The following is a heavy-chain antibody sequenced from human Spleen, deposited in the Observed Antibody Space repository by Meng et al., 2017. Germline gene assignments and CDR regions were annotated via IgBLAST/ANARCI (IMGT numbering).Heavy chain of an antibody. J-gene: IGHJ4*02. CDR2: INPKSGDT. CDR1: GYNFPDYY. D-gene: IGHD1-26*01. Sequence: VQLWQSGAGGKKPGASVKVSCKPSGYNFPDYYIHWVRRAPGQGLEWMGRINPKSGDTHYAQKFQARVTMTGDTSTSTIYLELSSLRPEDTGVYYCARDLGSAAGYWGQGTLVTVFS. V-gene: IGHV1-2*05. CDR3: ARDLGSAAGY.